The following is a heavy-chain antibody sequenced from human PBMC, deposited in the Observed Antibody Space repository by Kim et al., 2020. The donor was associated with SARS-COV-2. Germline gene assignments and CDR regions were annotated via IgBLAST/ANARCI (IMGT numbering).Heavy chain of an antibody. CDR2: ISYDGSDK. Sequence: GGSLRLSCAASGFTFSSDGMHWVRQAPGKGLEWVAVISYDGSDKYYVDSVKGRFTTSRDNSKNTLYLQMNSLRAEDTAVYYCAKDLSSTWSFDSWGQGTLVTVSS. CDR1: GFTFSSDG. D-gene: IGHD6-13*01. CDR3: AKDLSSTWSFDS. V-gene: IGHV3-30*18. J-gene: IGHJ4*02.